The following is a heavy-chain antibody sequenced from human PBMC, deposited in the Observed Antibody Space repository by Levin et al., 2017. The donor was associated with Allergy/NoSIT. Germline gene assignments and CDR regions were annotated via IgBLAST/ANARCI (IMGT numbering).Heavy chain of an antibody. CDR1: GGSISSSSYY. CDR2: IYYSGST. Sequence: SETLSLTCTVSGGSISSSSYYWGWIRQPPGKGLEWIGSIYYSGSTYYNPSLKSRVTISVDTSKNQFSLKLSSVTAADTAVYYCARDFRGYSYGYHDKIDYWGQGTLVTVSS. V-gene: IGHV4-39*07. CDR3: ARDFRGYSYGYHDKIDY. J-gene: IGHJ4*02. D-gene: IGHD5-18*01.